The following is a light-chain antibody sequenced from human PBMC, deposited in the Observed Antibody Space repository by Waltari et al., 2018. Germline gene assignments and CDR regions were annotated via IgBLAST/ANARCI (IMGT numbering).Light chain of an antibody. V-gene: IGLV8-61*01. CDR2: KAN. Sequence: QTVVTQEPSLSVSPGGTVTLTCALSSGSVSTTSYATWYQQTPGQDPRTLVYKANARSSGVPDRFSGSILGNTAALTITGAQADDESDYYCALYMGSGIWVFGGGTKLTVL. CDR1: SGSVSTTSY. CDR3: ALYMGSGIWV. J-gene: IGLJ3*02.